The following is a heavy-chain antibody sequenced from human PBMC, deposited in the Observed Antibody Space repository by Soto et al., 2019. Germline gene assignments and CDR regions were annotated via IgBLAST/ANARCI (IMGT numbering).Heavy chain of an antibody. J-gene: IGHJ5*02. CDR3: TRARTSASGSGFSPTFWVDL. V-gene: IGHV1-18*01. Sequence: QVQLVQSGAEVKKPGASVKVSCKASGYTFTSYGITWVRQAPGQGLEWMGWTSAYNGNTNYAQKLQGRVTMTTDTYTSTAYREPRRLRSDDTAVYFCTRARTSASGSGFSPTFWVDLWGQGSLVTVSS. CDR1: GYTFTSYG. D-gene: IGHD6-19*01. CDR2: TSAYNGNT.